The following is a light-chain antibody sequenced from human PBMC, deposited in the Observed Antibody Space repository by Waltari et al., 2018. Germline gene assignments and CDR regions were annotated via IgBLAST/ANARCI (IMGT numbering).Light chain of an antibody. CDR3: ALYMGGGIWV. CDR1: SGSISATSY. Sequence: PSLSVSPGGTVTLTCALNSGSISATSYATWYQQTPGQAPRTLVYKASARSSGVPDRFSGSILENKAALTITGAQADDECDYYCALYMGGGIWVFGGGTKLTVL. CDR2: KAS. J-gene: IGLJ3*02. V-gene: IGLV8-61*01.